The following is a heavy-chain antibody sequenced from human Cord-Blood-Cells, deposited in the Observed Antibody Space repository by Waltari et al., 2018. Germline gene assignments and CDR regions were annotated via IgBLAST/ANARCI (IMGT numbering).Heavy chain of an antibody. CDR3: ARGRGNDSSGYYYVDY. Sequence: QVQLQQWGAGLLKPSETLSLTCAVYGGSFSGYYWSWIRQPPGKGLEWIGEINHSESTNYTPSLKSRVTISVDTSKNQFSLKLSSVTAADTAVYYCARGRGNDSSGYYYVDYWGQGTLVTVSS. D-gene: IGHD3-22*01. J-gene: IGHJ4*02. CDR2: INHSEST. V-gene: IGHV4-34*01. CDR1: GGSFSGYY.